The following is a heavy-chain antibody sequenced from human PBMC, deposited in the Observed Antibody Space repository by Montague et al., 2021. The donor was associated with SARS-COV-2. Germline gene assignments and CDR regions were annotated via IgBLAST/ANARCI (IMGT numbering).Heavy chain of an antibody. J-gene: IGHJ6*02. Sequence: LSLMCAVHGGSLSGYYWSWIRQPPEKGLEWIGEINHSANTKYNPSLKSPVTISIDTPKNQFSLKMTSVTAADTATYYCASGIYPSGSYYNRYYYGLNIWGPGTTVIVSS. CDR1: GGSLSGYY. V-gene: IGHV4-34*01. CDR3: ASGIYPSGSYYNRYYYGLNI. CDR2: INHSANT. D-gene: IGHD3-10*01.